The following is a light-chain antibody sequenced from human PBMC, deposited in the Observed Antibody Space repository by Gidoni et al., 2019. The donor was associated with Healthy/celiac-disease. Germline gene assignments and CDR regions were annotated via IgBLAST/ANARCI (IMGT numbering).Light chain of an antibody. J-gene: IGKJ1*01. V-gene: IGKV3-20*01. CDR1: QSVSSSY. CDR2: GAS. Sequence: EIVLPQTPGTLSLSPAVRATLSCSASQSVSSSYLAWYQQQPAQAPRHLIYGASSRATGIPDRISGSGSGTDVSLTISRREPEEYAVYYCQQYGSTHPLTFGQGTKVEIK. CDR3: QQYGSTHPLT.